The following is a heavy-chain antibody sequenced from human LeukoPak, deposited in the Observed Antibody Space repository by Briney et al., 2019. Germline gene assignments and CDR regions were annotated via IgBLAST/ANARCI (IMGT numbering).Heavy chain of an antibody. CDR3: AKDAWGSFDP. J-gene: IGHJ5*02. Sequence: GGSLRLSCAASGFTFDDYAMHWVRQAPGKGLEWVSGISWNSGSIGYADSVKGRFTISRDNAKNSLYLQMNSLRAEDTALYYCAKDAWGSFDPWGQGTLVTVSS. V-gene: IGHV3-9*01. CDR2: ISWNSGSI. D-gene: IGHD7-27*01. CDR1: GFTFDDYA.